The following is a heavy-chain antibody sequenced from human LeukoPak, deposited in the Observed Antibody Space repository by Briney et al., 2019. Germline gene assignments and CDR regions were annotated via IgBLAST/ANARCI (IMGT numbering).Heavy chain of an antibody. V-gene: IGHV3-21*01. J-gene: IGHJ4*02. CDR2: ISSSSSYT. CDR3: ARYYDSSGYYSDHLDY. Sequence: TGGSLRLSCAASGFTFSSYSMNWVRQAPGKGLEWVSSISSSSSYTYYADSVKGRFTISRDNAKNSLYLQMNSLRAEDTAVYYCARYYDSSGYYSDHLDYWGQGTLVTVSS. CDR1: GFTFSSYS. D-gene: IGHD3-22*01.